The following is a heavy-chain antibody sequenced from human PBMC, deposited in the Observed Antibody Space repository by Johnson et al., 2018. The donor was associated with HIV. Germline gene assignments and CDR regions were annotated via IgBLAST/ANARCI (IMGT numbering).Heavy chain of an antibody. CDR1: GFTFSSYG. CDR2: IRYDGSNK. CDR3: AKDGIDRERIRYFDWLLLNAFDI. Sequence: QMLLVESGGSVIRPGGSLRLSCAASGFTFSSYGMHWVRQAPGKGLEWVAFIRYDGSNKYYADSVKGRFTISRDNSKNTLYLQMNSLRAEDTAVYYCAKDGIDRERIRYFDWLLLNAFDIWGQGTMVTVSS. D-gene: IGHD3-9*01. J-gene: IGHJ3*02. V-gene: IGHV3-30*02.